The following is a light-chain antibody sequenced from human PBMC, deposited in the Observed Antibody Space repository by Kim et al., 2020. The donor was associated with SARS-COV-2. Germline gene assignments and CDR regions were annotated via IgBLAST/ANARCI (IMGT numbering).Light chain of an antibody. CDR3: SSYTSSSTVV. Sequence: QSALTQPASVSGSPGQSITISCTGTRSDVGGYNYVSWYQQHPGKAPKLMIYDVSKRPSGVSNRFSGSKSGNTASLTISGLQAEDEADYYCSSYTSSSTVVFGGGTQLTVL. V-gene: IGLV2-14*01. CDR2: DVS. J-gene: IGLJ2*01. CDR1: RSDVGGYNY.